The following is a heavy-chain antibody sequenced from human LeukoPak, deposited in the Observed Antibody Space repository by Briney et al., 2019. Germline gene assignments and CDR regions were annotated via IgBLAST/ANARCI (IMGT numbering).Heavy chain of an antibody. J-gene: IGHJ4*02. Sequence: GGSLRLSCAASGFTFSSYWMTRVRQAPGKGLEWVANIKQDGSEKYYVDSVKGRFTISRDNSRNTLYLQMNSLRAEDTAVYYCARDLATRQRTGLYDSWGQGALVTVSS. CDR2: IKQDGSEK. V-gene: IGHV3-7*01. CDR1: GFTFSSYW. D-gene: IGHD3-16*02. CDR3: ARDLATRQRTGLYDS.